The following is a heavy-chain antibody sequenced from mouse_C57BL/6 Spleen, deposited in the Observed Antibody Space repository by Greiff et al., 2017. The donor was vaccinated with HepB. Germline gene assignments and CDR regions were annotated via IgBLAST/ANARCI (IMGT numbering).Heavy chain of an antibody. J-gene: IGHJ2*01. CDR2: IYPGGGYT. CDR1: GYTFTNYW. CDR3: ARGLDYDFYFDY. V-gene: IGHV1-63*01. D-gene: IGHD2-4*01. Sequence: QVQLQQSGAELVRPGTSVKMSCKASGYTFTNYWIGWAQQRPGHGLEWIGDIYPGGGYTNYNEKFKGKATLTADNSSSTAYMQFSSLTSEDSAIYYCARGLDYDFYFDYWGQGTTLTVSS.